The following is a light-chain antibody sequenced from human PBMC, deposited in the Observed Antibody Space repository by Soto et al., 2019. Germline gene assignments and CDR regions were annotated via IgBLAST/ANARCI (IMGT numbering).Light chain of an antibody. Sequence: QSALTQPASVSGSPGQSITIFYTGTSSDVGGYNYVSWYQQHPGKAPKLMIYEVSNRPSGVSNRFSGSKSGNTASLTISGLQAEDEADYYCSSYTSSSTRVFGGGTKLTVL. CDR1: SSDVGGYNY. CDR3: SSYTSSSTRV. J-gene: IGLJ3*02. CDR2: EVS. V-gene: IGLV2-14*01.